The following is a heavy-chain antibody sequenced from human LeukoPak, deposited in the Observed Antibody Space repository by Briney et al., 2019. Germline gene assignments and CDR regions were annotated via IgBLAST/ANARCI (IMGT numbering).Heavy chain of an antibody. CDR2: ISGGGGST. CDR3: AKGIEGPFDY. CDR1: GFTFTSYS. J-gene: IGHJ4*02. V-gene: IGHV3-23*01. Sequence: GGSLRLSCAASGFTFTSYSMNWVRQAPGKGLEWVSTISGGGGSTYYADSVKGRFTISRDNSKNTLYLQVNSLRAEDTAVYYCAKGIEGPFDYWGQGTLVTVSS.